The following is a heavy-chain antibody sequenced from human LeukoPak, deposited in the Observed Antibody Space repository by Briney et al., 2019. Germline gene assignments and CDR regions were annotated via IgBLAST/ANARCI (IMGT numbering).Heavy chain of an antibody. CDR2: INPNSGGT. CDR3: ARAHFSSSWSAFVPGGY. Sequence: ASVTVSCKASGYTFTGYYMHWVRQAPGQGLEWMGWINPNSGGTNYAQKFQGRVTMTRDTSISTAYMELSRLRSDDTAVYYCARAHFSSSWSAFVPGGYWGQGTLVTVSS. D-gene: IGHD6-13*01. V-gene: IGHV1-2*02. CDR1: GYTFTGYY. J-gene: IGHJ4*02.